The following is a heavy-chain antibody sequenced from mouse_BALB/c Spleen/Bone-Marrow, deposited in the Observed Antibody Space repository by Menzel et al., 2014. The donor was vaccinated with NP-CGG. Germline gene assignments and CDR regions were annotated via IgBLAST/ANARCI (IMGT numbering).Heavy chain of an antibody. D-gene: IGHD2-4*01. CDR3: SRGRIINFYGLDY. CDR2: IKPYNDDT. J-gene: IGHJ4*01. Sequence: EVKVVESGPELVKPGASVMLSCKASGYTFTSYVIHWEKQKPGQGLEWIEYIKPYNDDTKYNEKLKGQAPLTSDKSSSTANMEFSSLPSEDSAVFYCSRGRIINFYGLDYWCHGTLVSVS. V-gene: IGHV1-14*01. CDR1: GYTFTSYV.